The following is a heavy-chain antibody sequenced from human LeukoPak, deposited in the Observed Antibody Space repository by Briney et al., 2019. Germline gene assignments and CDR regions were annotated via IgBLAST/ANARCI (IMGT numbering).Heavy chain of an antibody. D-gene: IGHD3-22*01. Sequence: GGSLRLSCAASGFTFSSYEMNWVRQAPGKGLEWVSYISGSSSAKYYAESVKGRFTISRDNAKNSLFLQMNSLRAEDTAVYYCTRGISRGYSFDYWGQGTRVTVSS. CDR3: TRGISRGYSFDY. CDR2: ISGSSSAK. V-gene: IGHV3-48*03. J-gene: IGHJ4*02. CDR1: GFTFSSYE.